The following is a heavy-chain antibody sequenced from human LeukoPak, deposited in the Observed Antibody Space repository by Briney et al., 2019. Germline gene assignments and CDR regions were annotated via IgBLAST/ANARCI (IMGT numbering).Heavy chain of an antibody. D-gene: IGHD2-2*01. J-gene: IGHJ6*03. Sequence: GASVKVSFKASGYTFTGYYMHWVRQAPGQGLEWMGWINPNSGGTNYAQKFQGRVTMTRDTSISTAYMELSRLRSDDTAVYYCARDKRSSTSYMDVWGKGTTVTVSS. CDR3: ARDKRSSTSYMDV. V-gene: IGHV1-2*02. CDR1: GYTFTGYY. CDR2: INPNSGGT.